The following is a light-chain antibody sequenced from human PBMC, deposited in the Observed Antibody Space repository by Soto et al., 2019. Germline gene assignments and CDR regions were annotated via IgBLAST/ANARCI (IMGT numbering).Light chain of an antibody. J-gene: IGKJ2*01. CDR3: QQRNNWPPFT. CDR2: DAS. Sequence: EIVLTQSPATLSLSPVERATLSCRASQSASSFLAWYQQKTGQAPRLLIYDASTMATGIPATCSGSGSGTDLTLPISSLEPEDVLVYYCQQRNNWPPFTFGQGTKLKIK. CDR1: QSASSF. V-gene: IGKV3-11*01.